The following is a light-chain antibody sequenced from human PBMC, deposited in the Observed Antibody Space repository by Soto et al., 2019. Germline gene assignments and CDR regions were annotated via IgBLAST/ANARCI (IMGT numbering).Light chain of an antibody. CDR3: QQYGSATLT. Sequence: EIVLTQSPGTLSLSPGERATLSCRASQSVSSSYLAWYQQQPGQAPRLIIYGASSRATGIPDRFSGSGSGKDFTLSISRLDPEDVAVYYWQQYGSATLTFGGGTKVEIK. CDR2: GAS. V-gene: IGKV3-20*01. CDR1: QSVSSSY. J-gene: IGKJ4*01.